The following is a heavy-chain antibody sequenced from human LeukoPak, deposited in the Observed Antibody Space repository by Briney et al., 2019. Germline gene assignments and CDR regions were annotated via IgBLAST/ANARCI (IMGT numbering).Heavy chain of an antibody. CDR1: GYTFTSYG. J-gene: IGHJ5*02. CDR2: ISAYNGNT. Sequence: ASVKVSCKASGYTFTSYGISWVRQAPGQGLEWMGWISAYNGNTNYAQKLQGRVTMTTDTSTSTAYMELRSLRSDDTAVYYCARASSLRPPNNWFDPWGQGTLVTVSS. CDR3: ARASSLRPPNNWFDP. D-gene: IGHD3-16*02. V-gene: IGHV1-18*01.